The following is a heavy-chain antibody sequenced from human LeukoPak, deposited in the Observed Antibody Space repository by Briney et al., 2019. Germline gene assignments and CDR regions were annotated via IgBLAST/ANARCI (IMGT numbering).Heavy chain of an antibody. D-gene: IGHD6-19*01. Sequence: GGSLRLSCAASGFTVSSNYMSWVRQAPGKGLEWVSVIYSGDTTYYADSAKGRFTISRDNSKNTLYLQMSSLRAEDTAVYYCARALSGIAVAGYYFDYWGQGTLVTVSS. CDR1: GFTVSSNY. J-gene: IGHJ4*02. CDR3: ARALSGIAVAGYYFDY. CDR2: IYSGDTT. V-gene: IGHV3-53*01.